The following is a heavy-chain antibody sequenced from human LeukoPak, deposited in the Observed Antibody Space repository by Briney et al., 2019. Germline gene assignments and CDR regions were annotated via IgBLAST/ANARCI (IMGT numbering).Heavy chain of an antibody. J-gene: IGHJ6*02. V-gene: IGHV1-69*13. CDR2: IVPIVGTA. CDR3: ASCSTSCYAVDYYYYGMDV. Sequence: SVKVSCTASGGTFSSYAITWVRQAPGQGLEWMGDIVPIVGTANYAQKFQGRVTITADESTSTAYMELSSLGSEDTAVYYCASCSTSCYAVDYYYYGMDVWGQGTTVTVSS. D-gene: IGHD2-2*01. CDR1: GGTFSSYA.